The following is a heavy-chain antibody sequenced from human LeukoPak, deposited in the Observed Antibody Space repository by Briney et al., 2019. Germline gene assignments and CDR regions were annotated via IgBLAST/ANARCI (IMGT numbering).Heavy chain of an antibody. CDR1: GGTFSSYA. CDR2: IIPILGIA. CDR3: ARSAYCGGDCYPGNFQH. J-gene: IGHJ1*01. V-gene: IGHV1-69*04. Sequence: GASVKVSCKASGGTFSSYAISWVRQAPGQGLEWMGRIIPILGIANYAQKFQGRVMITANKSTSTAYMELSSLRSEDTAVYYCARSAYCGGDCYPGNFQHWGQGTLVTVSS. D-gene: IGHD2-21*02.